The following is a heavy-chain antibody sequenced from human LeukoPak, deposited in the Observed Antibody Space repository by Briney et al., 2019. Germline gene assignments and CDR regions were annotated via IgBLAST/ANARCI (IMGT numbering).Heavy chain of an antibody. CDR2: ISAYNGNT. Sequence: ASVKVSCKASGYNLTVYYMFWVRQAPGQGLEWMGWISAYNGNTNYAQKLQGRVTMTTDTSTSTAYMELRSLRSDDTAVYYCASALYSGSSFDYWGQGTLVTVSS. V-gene: IGHV1-18*04. J-gene: IGHJ4*02. CDR3: ASALYSGSSFDY. D-gene: IGHD1-26*01. CDR1: GYNLTVYY.